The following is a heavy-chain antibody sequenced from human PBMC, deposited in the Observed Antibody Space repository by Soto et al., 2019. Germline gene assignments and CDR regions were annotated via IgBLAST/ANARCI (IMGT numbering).Heavy chain of an antibody. J-gene: IGHJ4*02. CDR1: GYTFTSYD. CDR3: ASEHGNYALDY. Sequence: QVQLVQSGAEVKKPGASVKVSCKASGYTFTSYDINWVRQATGQGLEWMGWMNPNSGNTVYAKKFQGRVTMTRNTSMSTADMELSSLRSEDTAVYYCASEHGNYALDYWGQGTLVTVSS. D-gene: IGHD4-17*01. V-gene: IGHV1-8*01. CDR2: MNPNSGNT.